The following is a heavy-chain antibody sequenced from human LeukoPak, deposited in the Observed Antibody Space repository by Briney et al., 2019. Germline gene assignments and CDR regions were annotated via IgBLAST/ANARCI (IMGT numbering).Heavy chain of an antibody. CDR2: LSDDGSNE. CDR1: GFTFSYYG. CDR3: AKDLWFGEFLHY. J-gene: IGHJ4*02. Sequence: PGRSLRLSCAASGFTFSYYGMHWVRQAPGKGLEWVAALSDDGSNEYYADSVKGRFTISRDNSKNTLYLQMNSLRAEDTAVYYCAKDLWFGEFLHYWGQGTLVTVSS. D-gene: IGHD3-10*01. V-gene: IGHV3-30*18.